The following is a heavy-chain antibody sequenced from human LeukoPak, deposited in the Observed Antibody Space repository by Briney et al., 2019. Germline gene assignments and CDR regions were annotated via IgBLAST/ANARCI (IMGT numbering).Heavy chain of an antibody. Sequence: GGSLRLSCAASGFTFSSYAMSWVRQAPGKGLEWVSAISGSGGSTYYADFVKGRFTISRDNSKNTLYLQMNSLRAEDTAVYYCAKRYCSGGSCPDDYWGQGTLVTVSS. V-gene: IGHV3-23*01. CDR2: ISGSGGST. CDR3: AKRYCSGGSCPDDY. CDR1: GFTFSSYA. D-gene: IGHD2-15*01. J-gene: IGHJ4*02.